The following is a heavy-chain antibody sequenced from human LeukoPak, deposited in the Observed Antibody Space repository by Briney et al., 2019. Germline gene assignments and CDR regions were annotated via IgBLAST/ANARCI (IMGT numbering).Heavy chain of an antibody. CDR1: GGSISSSSYY. CDR2: IYYSGST. Sequence: SETLSLTCTVSGGSISSSSYYWGWIRQPPGKGLEWIGSIYYSGSTNCNPSLKSRVTISVDKSKNQFSLKLSSVTAADTAVYYCARDREVLWFGEGNWFDPWGQGTLVTVSS. CDR3: ARDREVLWFGEGNWFDP. J-gene: IGHJ5*02. V-gene: IGHV4-39*07. D-gene: IGHD3-10*01.